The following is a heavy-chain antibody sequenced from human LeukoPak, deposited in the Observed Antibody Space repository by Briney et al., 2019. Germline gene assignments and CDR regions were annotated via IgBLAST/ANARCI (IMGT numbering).Heavy chain of an antibody. CDR1: GFTFSSYA. J-gene: IGHJ4*02. D-gene: IGHD2-15*01. CDR2: ITGSGGYT. V-gene: IGHV3-23*01. CDR3: ARDTCYCSGGGCYVGYYFDY. Sequence: PGGSLRLSCAASGFTFSSYAVSWVRQAPGKGLEWVSAITGSGGYTYNEDSVKGRFTISRDNSKNTLYLQMNSLRAEDTAVYYCARDTCYCSGGGCYVGYYFDYWGQGTLVTVSS.